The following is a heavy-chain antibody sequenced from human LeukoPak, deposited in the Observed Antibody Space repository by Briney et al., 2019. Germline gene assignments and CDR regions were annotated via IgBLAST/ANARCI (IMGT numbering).Heavy chain of an antibody. Sequence: SETLSLTCAVSGYSISSGYYWAWIRQPPGKGLEWIGSIYHSGSTYYNPSLKSRVTISVDTSKNQFSLKLSSVTAADTAVYYCALVPAATRFDPWGQGTLVTVSS. CDR2: IYHSGST. V-gene: IGHV4-38-2*01. CDR3: ALVPAATRFDP. D-gene: IGHD2-2*01. J-gene: IGHJ5*02. CDR1: GYSISSGYY.